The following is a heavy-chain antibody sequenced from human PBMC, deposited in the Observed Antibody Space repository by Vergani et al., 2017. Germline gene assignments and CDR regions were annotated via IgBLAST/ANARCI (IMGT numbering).Heavy chain of an antibody. J-gene: IGHJ4*02. CDR2: LSSSSRYI. D-gene: IGHD2-2*01. Sequence: EVQLVESGGGLVQPGGSLRLSCAASGFTFTSHSMNWVRQAPGKGLEWVSSLSSSSRYIYYSDSVKGRFTISRDNAKNSLFLQMNSLRAEDTAVYYCAXEESSTSYCNDYWGQGTLVTV. CDR3: AXEESSTSYCNDY. V-gene: IGHV3-21*06. CDR1: GFTFTSHS.